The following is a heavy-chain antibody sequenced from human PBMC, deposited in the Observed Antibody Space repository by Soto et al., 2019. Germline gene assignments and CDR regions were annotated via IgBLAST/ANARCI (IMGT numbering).Heavy chain of an antibody. CDR2: ISYDGSNR. V-gene: IGHV3-30*03. D-gene: IGHD1-1*01. CDR3: AREWKY. Sequence: GGSLRLSCAASGFTFSRFGMHWVRQAPGKGLEWVAVISYDGSNRFYADSVKGRFTISRDNSKNTLYLQMNSLRAEDTAVYYCAREWKYWGQGTLVTVSS. CDR1: GFTFSRFG. J-gene: IGHJ4*02.